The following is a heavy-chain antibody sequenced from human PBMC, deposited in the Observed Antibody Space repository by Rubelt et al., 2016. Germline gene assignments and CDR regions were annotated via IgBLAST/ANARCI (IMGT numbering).Heavy chain of an antibody. D-gene: IGHD6-6*01. CDR1: GGSISPNY. J-gene: IGHJ3*01. V-gene: IGHV4-59*12. CDR3: TGESSSSSSSFDV. CDR2: TFFNGNS. Sequence: QVQLQESGPGLVKPSETLSLTCTVSGGSISPNYWSWIRQSPGKGLEWIGYTFFNGNSNYNPSLKSRVTISVETSTNQDSRRRKCGTASDTAVDYCTGESSSSSSSFDVWGQGTVVSVSS.